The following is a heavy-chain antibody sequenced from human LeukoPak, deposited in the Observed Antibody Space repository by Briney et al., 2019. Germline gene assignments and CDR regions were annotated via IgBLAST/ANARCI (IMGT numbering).Heavy chain of an antibody. V-gene: IGHV4-34*01. CDR2: INHSGST. D-gene: IGHD2-2*01. Sequence: SETLSLTCAVYGRSFSGYYWSWIRQPPGKGLEWSGEINHSGSTNYNPSLKSRVTISVDTSKNQFSLKLSSVTAADTAVYYCASRYCSSTSCYHSGHAFDIWGQGTMVTVSS. CDR1: GRSFSGYY. CDR3: ASRYCSSTSCYHSGHAFDI. J-gene: IGHJ3*02.